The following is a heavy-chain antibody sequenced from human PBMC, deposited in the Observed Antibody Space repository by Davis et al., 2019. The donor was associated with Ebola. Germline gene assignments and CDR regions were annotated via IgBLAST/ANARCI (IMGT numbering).Heavy chain of an antibody. CDR2: IYYSESS. D-gene: IGHD6-19*01. Sequence: GSLRLSCTVSGGSISSYYWSWIRQPPGKGLEWIGYIYYSESSNYNPSLKSRVTISVDTSKNHFSLKLSSVTAADTAVYYCARDSRWLVPGTYYYYGMDVWGQGTTVTVSS. V-gene: IGHV4-59*01. CDR1: GGSISSYY. CDR3: ARDSRWLVPGTYYYYGMDV. J-gene: IGHJ6*02.